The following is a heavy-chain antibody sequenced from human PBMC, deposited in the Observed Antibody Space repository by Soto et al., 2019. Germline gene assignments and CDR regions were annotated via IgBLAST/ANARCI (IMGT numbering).Heavy chain of an antibody. CDR2: IIPIFGTA. D-gene: IGHD3-9*01. J-gene: IGHJ6*04. V-gene: IGHV1-69*12. CDR1: GGTFSSYA. CDR3: ARERYFVRVYYYYGMDV. Sequence: QVQLVQSGAEVKKPGSSVKVSCKASGGTFSSYAISWVRQAPGQGLECMGGIIPIFGTANYAKKFQGRVTITADESTSTAYMELSSLSSEDTAVYYCARERYFVRVYYYYGMDVWGKGTTVTVPS.